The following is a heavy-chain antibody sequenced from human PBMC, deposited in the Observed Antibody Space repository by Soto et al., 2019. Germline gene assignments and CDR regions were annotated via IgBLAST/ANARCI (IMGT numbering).Heavy chain of an antibody. V-gene: IGHV5-10-1*01. J-gene: IGHJ4*02. CDR1: GYSFTSYW. CDR3: DFIGFWSGYYIFDY. Sequence: PGESLKISCKGSGYSFTSYWISWVRQMPGKGLEWMGRLDPSDSYTNYSPSFQGHVTISADKSISTAYLQCSSLKASDTAMYYCDFIGFWSGYYIFDYWGQGTLVTVSS. CDR2: LDPSDSYT. D-gene: IGHD3-3*01.